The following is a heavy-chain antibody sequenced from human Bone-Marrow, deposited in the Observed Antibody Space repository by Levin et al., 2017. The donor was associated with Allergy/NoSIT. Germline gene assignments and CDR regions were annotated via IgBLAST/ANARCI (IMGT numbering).Heavy chain of an antibody. D-gene: IGHD7-27*01. Sequence: HPGGSLRLSCAASGFTFRNYWMHWVRQAPGKGLEWVARINSDGSDSAYADSVKGRVTISRDNAKNMMFLEISNLGAEDTAVYYCTRAPPLGTGFDPWGQGTLVTVSS. J-gene: IGHJ5*02. CDR1: GFTFRNYW. CDR2: INSDGSDS. CDR3: TRAPPLGTGFDP. V-gene: IGHV3-74*01.